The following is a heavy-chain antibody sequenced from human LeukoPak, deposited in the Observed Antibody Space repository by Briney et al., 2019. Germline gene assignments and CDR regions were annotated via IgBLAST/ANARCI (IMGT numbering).Heavy chain of an antibody. CDR2: IIPIFGTA. CDR1: GGTFSSYA. V-gene: IGHV1-69*01. Sequence: ASVKVSCKASGGTFSSYAISWVRQAPGQGLEWMGGIIPIFGTANYAQKFQGRVTITADESTSTAYMELSSLRSEDTAVYYCARHGGYSNYYYYGMDVWGQGTTVTVSS. J-gene: IGHJ6*02. D-gene: IGHD5-18*01. CDR3: ARHGGYSNYYYYGMDV.